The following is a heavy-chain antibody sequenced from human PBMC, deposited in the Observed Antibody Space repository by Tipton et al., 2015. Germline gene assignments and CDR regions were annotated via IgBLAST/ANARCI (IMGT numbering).Heavy chain of an antibody. J-gene: IGHJ4*02. CDR2: IFHSETT. CDR1: GDAIRRYGHS. Sequence: LRLSCAVSGDAIRRYGHSWSWIRQRPGKGMEWIGYIFHSETTHFHPSLKNRVSMSVDNSRNHCSLNLRSVNATDTAVYYCARSRSGVFDYWGQGFLVIVSS. D-gene: IGHD2-15*01. CDR3: ARSRSGVFDY. V-gene: IGHV4-30-2*01.